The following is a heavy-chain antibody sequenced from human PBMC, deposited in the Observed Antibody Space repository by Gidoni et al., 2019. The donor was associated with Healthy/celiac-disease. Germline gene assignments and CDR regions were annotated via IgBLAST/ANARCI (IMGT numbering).Heavy chain of an antibody. D-gene: IGHD2-15*01. CDR3: ARTRDIVAYYYYGMDV. Sequence: EVQMEESGGGLVQPGRSMRLSCAAPGFTFADYAMHWVRQAPGKGLEWVSGISWNSGSIGYADSVKGRFTISRDNAKNSLYLQMNSLRAEDTALYYCARTRDIVAYYYYGMDVWGQGTTVTVSS. CDR2: ISWNSGSI. CDR1: GFTFADYA. J-gene: IGHJ6*02. V-gene: IGHV3-9*01.